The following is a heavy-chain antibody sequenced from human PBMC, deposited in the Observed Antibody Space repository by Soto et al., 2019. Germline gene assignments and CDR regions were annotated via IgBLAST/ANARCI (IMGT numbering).Heavy chain of an antibody. J-gene: IGHJ5*02. CDR1: GFTFSSYS. D-gene: IGHD6-19*01. CDR2: ISSSSSYI. V-gene: IGHV3-21*01. Sequence: EVQLVESGGGLVKPGGSLRLSCAASGFTFSSYSMNWVRQAPGKGLEWVSSISSSSSYIYYADSVKGRFTISRDNAKNSLYLQMNSLRAEDTAVYYCARDGVIAVAGMYIWFDPWGQGTLVTVSS. CDR3: ARDGVIAVAGMYIWFDP.